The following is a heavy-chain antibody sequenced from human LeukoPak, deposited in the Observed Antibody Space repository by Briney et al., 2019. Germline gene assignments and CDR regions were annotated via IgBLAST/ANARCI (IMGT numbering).Heavy chain of an antibody. CDR1: GYTFTGYY. D-gene: IGHD6-19*01. Sequence: ASVKVSCKASGYTFTGYYIHWVRQAPGQGLEWMGWINPDSGGTNSAQRFQGRVTMTRDTSTSTVYMELCSLRSEDTAVYYCARDLGSSGWYESINAFDIWGQGTMVTVSS. J-gene: IGHJ3*02. CDR3: ARDLGSSGWYESINAFDI. V-gene: IGHV1-2*02. CDR2: INPDSGGT.